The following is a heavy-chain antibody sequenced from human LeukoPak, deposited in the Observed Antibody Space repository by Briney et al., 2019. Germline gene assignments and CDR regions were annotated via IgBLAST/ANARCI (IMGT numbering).Heavy chain of an antibody. CDR2: IYTSGST. Sequence: SETLSLTCTVSGGSISSCSYYWSWIRQPAGKGLEWIGRIYTSGSTNYNPSLKSRVTISVDTSKNQFSLKLNSVTAADTAVYFCARRAYSAAYWKHFDYWGQGTLVTVSS. D-gene: IGHD1-1*01. CDR1: GGSISSCSYY. J-gene: IGHJ4*02. V-gene: IGHV4-61*02. CDR3: ARRAYSAAYWKHFDY.